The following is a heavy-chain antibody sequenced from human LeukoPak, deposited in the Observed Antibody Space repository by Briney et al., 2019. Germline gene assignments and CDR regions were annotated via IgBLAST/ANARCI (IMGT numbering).Heavy chain of an antibody. J-gene: IGHJ4*02. D-gene: IGHD2/OR15-2a*01. CDR2: IKQDGREK. Sequence: GGSLRLSCAASEFTFSSYWMSWVRQAPGKGLEWVASIKQDGREKYYVDSVKGRVTISRDNAKNSLYLQMNSLRAEDTAVYYCARDSIPLDYWGQGTLVTVSS. CDR3: ARDSIPLDY. CDR1: EFTFSSYW. V-gene: IGHV3-7*01.